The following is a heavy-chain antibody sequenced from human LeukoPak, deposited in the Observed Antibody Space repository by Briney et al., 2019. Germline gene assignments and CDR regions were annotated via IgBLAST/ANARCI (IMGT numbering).Heavy chain of an antibody. V-gene: IGHV1-69*06. Sequence: SVKVSCKASGGTFSSYAISWVRQAPGQGLEWMGGIIPIFGTASYAQKFRGRVTITADKSTRTAYMELSSLRSEDTAVYYCASYYDILTGRWLFDYWGQGTLVTVSS. CDR2: IIPIFGTA. D-gene: IGHD3-9*01. CDR3: ASYYDILTGRWLFDY. CDR1: GGTFSSYA. J-gene: IGHJ4*02.